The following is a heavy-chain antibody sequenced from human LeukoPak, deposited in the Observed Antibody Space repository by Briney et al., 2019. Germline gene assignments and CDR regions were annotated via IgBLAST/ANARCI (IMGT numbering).Heavy chain of an antibody. V-gene: IGHV4-39*01. CDR2: IYYSGST. CDR3: ARYCSSTSCLSGIDP. CDR1: GFIFSNYG. D-gene: IGHD2-2*01. Sequence: GSLRLSCTASGFIFSNYGMTWVRQAPGKGLEWIGSIYYSGSTYYNPSLKSRVTISVDTSKNQFSLKLSSVTAADTAVYYCARYCSSTSCLSGIDPWGQGTLVTVSS. J-gene: IGHJ5*02.